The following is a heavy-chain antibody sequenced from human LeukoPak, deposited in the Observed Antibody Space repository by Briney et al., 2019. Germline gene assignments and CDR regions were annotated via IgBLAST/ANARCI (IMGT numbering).Heavy chain of an antibody. Sequence: GRSLRLSCAASGFTFSSYGRHGVRQAPGKGLEWVAVISYDGSNKYYADSVKGRFTISRDNSKNTLYLQMNSLRAEDTAVYYCAKGLLHDPSWFDPWGQGTLVTVSS. J-gene: IGHJ5*02. CDR2: ISYDGSNK. V-gene: IGHV3-30*18. CDR1: GFTFSSYG. CDR3: AKGLLHDPSWFDP. D-gene: IGHD3-3*01.